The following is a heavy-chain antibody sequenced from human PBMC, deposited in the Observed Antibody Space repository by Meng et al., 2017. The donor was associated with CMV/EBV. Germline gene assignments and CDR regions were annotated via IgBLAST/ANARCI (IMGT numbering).Heavy chain of an antibody. V-gene: IGHV1-18*01. CDR2: ISAYNGNT. CDR3: ARGGLARHCSSTSCPRDYYYGMDV. CDR1: GYTFTSYG. D-gene: IGHD2-2*01. Sequence: ASVKVSCKASGYTFTSYGISWVRQAPGQGLEWMGWISAYNGNTNYAQKLQGRVTMTTDTSTSTAYMELRSLRSDDTAVYYCARGGLARHCSSTSCPRDYYYGMDVWGQGTTVTVSS. J-gene: IGHJ6*02.